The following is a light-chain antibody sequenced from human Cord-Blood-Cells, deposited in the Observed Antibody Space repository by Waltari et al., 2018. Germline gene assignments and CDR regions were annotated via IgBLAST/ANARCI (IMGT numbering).Light chain of an antibody. V-gene: IGLV2-14*01. Sequence: QSALTQPASVSGSPGQSITISCTGTSSDAGGYNYVSWYQQHPGKAPKLMIYEVSNRPSGVSNRFSGSKSGNTASLTISRLQAEDEADYYCSSYTSSSTLVFGTGTKVTVL. CDR2: EVS. CDR3: SSYTSSSTLV. CDR1: SSDAGGYNY. J-gene: IGLJ1*01.